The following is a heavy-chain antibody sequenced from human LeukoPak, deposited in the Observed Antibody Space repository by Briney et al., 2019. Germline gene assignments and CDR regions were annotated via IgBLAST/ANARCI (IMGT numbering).Heavy chain of an antibody. CDR2: INHSGST. CDR3: ARGRRAMVRGVTYAFDI. CDR1: GGSISSSSYY. Sequence: SSETLSLTCTVSGGSISSSSYYWGWIRQPPGKGLEWIGEINHSGSTNYNPSLKSRVTISVDTSKNQFSLKLSSVTAADTAVYYCARGRRAMVRGVTYAFDIWGQGTMVTVSS. D-gene: IGHD3-10*01. V-gene: IGHV4-39*07. J-gene: IGHJ3*02.